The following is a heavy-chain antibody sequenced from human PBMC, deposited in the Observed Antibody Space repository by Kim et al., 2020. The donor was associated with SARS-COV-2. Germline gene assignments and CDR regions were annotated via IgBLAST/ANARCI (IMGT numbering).Heavy chain of an antibody. V-gene: IGHV5-51*01. CDR1: GYTFTSYW. Sequence: GESLKISCKASGYTFTSYWIGWVRQMPGKGLEWMGIAYPCDSDTRYSPSFQGHVTIPVEKSISTAYLQWRNLKASETATYFCSSGLAGSDGYHFVAFDIGGQGALVIV. CDR3: SSGLAGSDGYHFVAFDI. CDR2: AYPCDSDT. J-gene: IGHJ3*02. D-gene: IGHD3-22*01.